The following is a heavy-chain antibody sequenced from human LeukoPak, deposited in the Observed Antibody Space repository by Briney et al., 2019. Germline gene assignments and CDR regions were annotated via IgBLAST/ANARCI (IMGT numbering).Heavy chain of an antibody. Sequence: ASVKVSCKASGYTFTSYGISWVRPAPGQGLEWMGWISAYNGNTNYAQKLQGRVTMTTDTSTSTAYMELRSLRSDDTAVYYCARAYSGTYYDILTGYFPADYYYYGMDVWGQGTTVTVSS. D-gene: IGHD3-9*01. CDR3: ARAYSGTYYDILTGYFPADYYYYGMDV. J-gene: IGHJ6*02. CDR2: ISAYNGNT. V-gene: IGHV1-18*01. CDR1: GYTFTSYG.